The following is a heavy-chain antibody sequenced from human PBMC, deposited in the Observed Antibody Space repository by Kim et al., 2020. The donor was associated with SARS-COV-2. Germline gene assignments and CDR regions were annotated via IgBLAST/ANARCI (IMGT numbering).Heavy chain of an antibody. V-gene: IGHV3-23*01. Sequence: SVKGRFTISEDNSKNTLYLQMNSRRAEDTAVDYCAKEPVGAPKRSDYFDYWGQGTLVTVSS. J-gene: IGHJ4*02. D-gene: IGHD1-26*01. CDR3: AKEPVGAPKRSDYFDY.